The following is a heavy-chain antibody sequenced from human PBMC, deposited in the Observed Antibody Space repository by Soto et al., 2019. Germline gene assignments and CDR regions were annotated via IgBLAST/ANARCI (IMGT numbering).Heavy chain of an antibody. Sequence: QVQLVQSGAEVKKPGASVKVSCKASGYTFTSYYMHWVRQAPGQGLEWMGIINPSGGSTSYAQKFQGRVTMTRDTSTSTGYMELSSLRSEDTAVYYCARDPSSNYYDSSGYYSLMWYFDLWGRGTLVIVSS. D-gene: IGHD3-22*01. J-gene: IGHJ2*01. CDR1: GYTFTSYY. CDR3: ARDPSSNYYDSSGYYSLMWYFDL. CDR2: INPSGGST. V-gene: IGHV1-46*01.